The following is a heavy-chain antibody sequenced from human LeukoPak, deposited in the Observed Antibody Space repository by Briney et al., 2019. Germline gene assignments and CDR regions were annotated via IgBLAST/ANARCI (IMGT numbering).Heavy chain of an antibody. CDR3: TRLGYGSGSYHYYYYMDV. CDR1: GFTFSGSA. CDR2: IRSKANSYAT. D-gene: IGHD3-10*01. Sequence: SGGSLRLSCAASGFTFSGSAMHWVRQASGKGLEWVGRIRSKANSYATAYAASVKGRFTISRDDSKNTAYLQMNSLKTEDTAVYYCTRLGYGSGSYHYYYYMDVWGKGTTVTVSS. V-gene: IGHV3-73*01. J-gene: IGHJ6*03.